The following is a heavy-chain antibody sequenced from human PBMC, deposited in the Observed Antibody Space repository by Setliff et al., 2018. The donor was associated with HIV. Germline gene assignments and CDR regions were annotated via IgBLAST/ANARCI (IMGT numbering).Heavy chain of an antibody. CDR1: GGSISSYY. D-gene: IGHD3-3*01. CDR2: IYYSGST. V-gene: IGHV4-59*08. CDR3: ARHDFWSGYHNWFDP. Sequence: SETLSLTCTVSGGSISSYYWSWIRQPPGKGLEWIGYIYYSGSTNYNPSLKSRVTISIDTSKNQFPLRLTSVTAADTAMYYCARHDFWSGYHNWFDPWGQGTLVTVSS. J-gene: IGHJ5*02.